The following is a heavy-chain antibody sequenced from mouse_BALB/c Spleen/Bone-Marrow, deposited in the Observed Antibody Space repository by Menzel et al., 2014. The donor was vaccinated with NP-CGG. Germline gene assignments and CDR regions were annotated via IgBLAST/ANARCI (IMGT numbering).Heavy chain of an antibody. CDR3: ATARATSYAMDY. D-gene: IGHD3-1*01. V-gene: IGHV1-69*02. Sequence: QVQLQQFGAEPVKPGASVKLSCKASGYTFTSYWMHWVKRRPGQGLEWIGEIDPSDSYTNYNQKFKGKATLTVDKSSSTAYMQLGSLTSEDSAVYYCATARATSYAMDYWGQGTSVTVSS. J-gene: IGHJ4*01. CDR1: GYTFTSYW. CDR2: IDPSDSYT.